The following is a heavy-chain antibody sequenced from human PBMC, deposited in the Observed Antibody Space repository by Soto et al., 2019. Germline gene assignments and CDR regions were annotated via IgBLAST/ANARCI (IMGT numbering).Heavy chain of an antibody. Sequence: PSGTQSATSEVSAVSSTSGRYSRSWMRMPPGKGLEWIGYIYHSESTYYNPSLKSRVTISVDRSKNQFSLKLSSVTAADTAVYFCAREVAGPYGSGSYFDYWGKGTLVTSPQ. J-gene: IGHJ4*02. CDR3: AREVAGPYGSGSYFDY. CDR1: AVSSTSGRYS. D-gene: IGHD3-10*01. CDR2: IYHSEST. V-gene: IGHV4-30-2*01.